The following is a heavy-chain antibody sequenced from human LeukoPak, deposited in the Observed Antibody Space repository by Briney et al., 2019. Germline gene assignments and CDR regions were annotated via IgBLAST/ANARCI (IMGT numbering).Heavy chain of an antibody. CDR1: GFIFSDYG. Sequence: PGRSLRLSCAASGFIFSDYGMHRVRQAPGKGLEWVAIIWYDGSSKYYADSVKGRFTISRDNSENTLYLQLNSLRAEDTAVYYCAKVGSEYSYAADYWGQGTMVTVSS. D-gene: IGHD5-18*01. CDR2: IWYDGSSK. V-gene: IGHV3-33*06. J-gene: IGHJ4*03. CDR3: AKVGSEYSYAADY.